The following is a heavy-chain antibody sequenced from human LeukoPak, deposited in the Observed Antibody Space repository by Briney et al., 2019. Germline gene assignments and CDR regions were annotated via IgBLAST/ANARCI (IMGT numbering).Heavy chain of an antibody. J-gene: IGHJ2*01. CDR1: GYTFTTLG. CDR3: ARDGYFDL. V-gene: IGHV1-18*01. CDR2: ISAHNGNT. Sequence: RWASVKVSCKASGYTFTTLGIAWVRQAPGQGLEWMGWISAHNGNTNYAQSLQGRVTMTTDTSTNTAYMELRSLRSDDTAVYYCARDGYFDLWGRGTLVTVSS.